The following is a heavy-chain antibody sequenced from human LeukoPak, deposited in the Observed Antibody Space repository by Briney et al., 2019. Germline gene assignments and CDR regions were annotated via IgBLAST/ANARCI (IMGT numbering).Heavy chain of an antibody. D-gene: IGHD6-13*01. CDR2: IYYSGST. Sequence: SETLSLTCTVSGGSISSSSYYWGWIRQPPGKGLEWIGSIYYSGSTYYNPSLKSRVTISVDTSKNQFSLKLSSVVAADTAVYYCARRNEDLIAAACSDAFDIWGQGTMVTVSS. J-gene: IGHJ3*02. CDR3: ARRNEDLIAAACSDAFDI. CDR1: GGSISSSSYY. V-gene: IGHV4-39*01.